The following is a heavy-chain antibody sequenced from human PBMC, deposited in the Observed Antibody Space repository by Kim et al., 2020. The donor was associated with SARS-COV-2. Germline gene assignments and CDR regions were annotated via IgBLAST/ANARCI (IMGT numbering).Heavy chain of an antibody. V-gene: IGHV1-3*01. D-gene: IGHD6-19*01. J-gene: IGHJ5*02. CDR2: INAGNGNT. CDR1: GYTFTSYA. Sequence: ASVKVSCKASGYTFTSYAMHWVRQAPGQRLEWMGWINAGNGNTKYSQKFQGRVTITRDTSASTAYMELSSLRSEDTAVYYCARAYTYSSGWYYWFDPWGQGTLVTVSS. CDR3: ARAYTYSSGWYYWFDP.